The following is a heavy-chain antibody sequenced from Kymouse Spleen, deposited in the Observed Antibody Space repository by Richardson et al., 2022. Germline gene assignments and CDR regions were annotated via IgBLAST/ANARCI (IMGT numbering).Heavy chain of an antibody. CDR2: IYYSGST. CDR3: ASPVQLDYYYYGMDV. V-gene: IGHV4-39*01. J-gene: IGHJ6*02. D-gene: IGHD1-1*01. Sequence: QLQLQESGPGLVKPSETLSLTCTVSGGSISSSSYYWGWIRQPPGKGLEWIGSIYYSGSTYYNPSLKSRVTISVDTSKNQFSLKLSSVTAADTAVYYCASPVQLDYYYYGMDVWGQGTTVTVSS. CDR1: GGSISSSSYY.